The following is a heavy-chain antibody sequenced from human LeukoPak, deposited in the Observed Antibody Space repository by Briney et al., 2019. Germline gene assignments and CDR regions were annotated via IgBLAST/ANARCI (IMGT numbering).Heavy chain of an antibody. CDR3: SRGRGYSYGYSDY. D-gene: IGHD5-18*01. Sequence: PGGSLRLSCAASGFTFSSYSMNWVRQAPGKGLEWVSSISSSSTSMYYADSVKGRFTISRDNAKNSLYLQMNSLRAEDTAVYYCSRGRGYSYGYSDYWGQGTLVTVSS. CDR2: ISSSSTSM. CDR1: GFTFSSYS. V-gene: IGHV3-21*01. J-gene: IGHJ4*02.